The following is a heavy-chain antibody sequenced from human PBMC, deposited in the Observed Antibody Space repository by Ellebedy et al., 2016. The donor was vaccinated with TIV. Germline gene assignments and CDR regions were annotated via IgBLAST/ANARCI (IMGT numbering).Heavy chain of an antibody. V-gene: IGHV1-2*02. J-gene: IGHJ5*02. CDR2: INPNSGGT. CDR1: GYTFIGYY. CDR3: ASLPHYGDSRP. Sequence: AASVKVSCKASGYTFIGYYIHWVRQAPGQGLEWMGWINPNSGGTNYAQKFQGRVTMTRDTSISTAYMELSRLRSDDTAVYYCASLPHYGDSRPWGQGTLVTVPS. D-gene: IGHD4-17*01.